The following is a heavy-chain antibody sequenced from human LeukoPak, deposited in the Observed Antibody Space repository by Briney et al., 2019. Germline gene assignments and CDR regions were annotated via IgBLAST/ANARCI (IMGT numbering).Heavy chain of an antibody. CDR3: AKDQRLGTISSYYFWAGNWFDL. J-gene: IGHJ5*02. V-gene: IGHV3-23*01. D-gene: IGHD3-3*01. CDR1: GFTFSSYA. CDR2: ISGSGGST. Sequence: GGSLRLSCAASGFTFSSYAMSWVRQAPGRGLEWVSAISGSGGSTYYADSVKGRFTISRDNSKNTLYLQMNSLRAEDTAVYYCAKDQRLGTISSYYFWAGNWFDLWGQGTLVTVSS.